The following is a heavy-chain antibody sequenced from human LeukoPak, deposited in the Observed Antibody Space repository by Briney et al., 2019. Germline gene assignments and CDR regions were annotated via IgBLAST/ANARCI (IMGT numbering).Heavy chain of an antibody. CDR2: IASDGSST. CDR3: ARGRPHGNDY. J-gene: IGHJ4*02. Sequence: GGSLRLSCAASGFTFSSYWMNWVRQAPGKGLVWVLRIASDGSSTTYADSVKGRFSISRDNAKNTLYLQMNSLRVEDTAVYYCARGRPHGNDYWGQGTLVTVSS. D-gene: IGHD4-23*01. V-gene: IGHV3-74*01. CDR1: GFTFSSYW.